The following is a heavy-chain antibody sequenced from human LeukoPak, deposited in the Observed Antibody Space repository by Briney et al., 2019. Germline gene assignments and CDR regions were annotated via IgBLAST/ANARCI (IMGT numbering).Heavy chain of an antibody. CDR1: GGSFSGYY. Sequence: KPSETLSLTCAVYGGSFSGYYWSWIRQPPGKGLEWIGEINHSGSTNYNPSLKSRVTISVDTSKNQFSLKLSSVTAADTAVYYCARFIAAPYYFDYWGRGTLVTVSS. D-gene: IGHD6-13*01. J-gene: IGHJ4*02. V-gene: IGHV4-34*01. CDR3: ARFIAAPYYFDY. CDR2: INHSGST.